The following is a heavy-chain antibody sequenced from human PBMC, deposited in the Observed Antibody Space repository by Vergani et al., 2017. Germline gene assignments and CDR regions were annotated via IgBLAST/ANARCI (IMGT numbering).Heavy chain of an antibody. V-gene: IGHV4-61*02. CDR3: AREFGGYGSSCYLGFDY. CDR1: GGSISSGSYY. D-gene: IGHD2-15*01. CDR2: TYTSGST. Sequence: QVQLQESGPGLVKPSQTLSLTCTVSGGSISSGSYYWSWIRQPAGKGLEWIGRTYTSGSTNYNPSHKSRVTITVDTSKNQFTLKLRSVTAADTAVYYCAREFGGYGSSCYLGFDYWGQGTLVTVSS. J-gene: IGHJ4*02.